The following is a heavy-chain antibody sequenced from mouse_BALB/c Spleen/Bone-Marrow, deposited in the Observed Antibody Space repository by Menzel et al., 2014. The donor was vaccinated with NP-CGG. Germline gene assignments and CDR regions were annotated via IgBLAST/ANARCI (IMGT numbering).Heavy chain of an antibody. CDR1: GFTFSSYT. J-gene: IGHJ2*01. V-gene: IGHV5-9*03. D-gene: IGHD2-3*01. Sequence: EAKLMESGGGLVKPGGSLKLSCAASGFTFSSYTMSWVRQTPEKRLDWVATISSGGGNTYYPDSVKGRFTISRDNAKNNLSPKVHCVRSEHRALYYCARYMMATRFFVYWAQSSTLRGSS. CDR3: ARYMMATRFFVY. CDR2: ISSGGGNT.